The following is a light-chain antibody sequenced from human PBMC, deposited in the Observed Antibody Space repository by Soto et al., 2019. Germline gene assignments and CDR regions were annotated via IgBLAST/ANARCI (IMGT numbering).Light chain of an antibody. CDR3: QQYGSSAPTT. V-gene: IGKV3-20*01. CDR1: QSVSNNY. CDR2: GAS. Sequence: EIVLTQSPGTLSLSPGERATLACRSSQSVSNNYLAWYQQKPGQAPRLLIYGASSRATGIPDRFSGGGSGTDFTLTISRLEPEDFAVYYCQQYGSSAPTTFGQGTKVDI. J-gene: IGKJ1*01.